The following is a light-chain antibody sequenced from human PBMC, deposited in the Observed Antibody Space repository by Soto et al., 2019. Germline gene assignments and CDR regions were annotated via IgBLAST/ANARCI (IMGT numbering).Light chain of an antibody. CDR2: ETS. Sequence: QAVVTQEPSLTVSPGGTVTLTCGSSTGTVTSGHYPYWFQQKPGQAPRTLIYETSNKHSWTPARFSGSLLGGKAALTLSGAQPEDEAEYYCLLSYSGARSQVVFGGGTKVTVL. J-gene: IGLJ2*01. CDR3: LLSYSGARSQVV. V-gene: IGLV7-46*01. CDR1: TGTVTSGHY.